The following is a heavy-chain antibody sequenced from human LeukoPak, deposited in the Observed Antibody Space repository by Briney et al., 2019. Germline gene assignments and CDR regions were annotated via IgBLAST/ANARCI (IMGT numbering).Heavy chain of an antibody. V-gene: IGHV3-23*01. CDR3: AKPDYSRGNWFDP. CDR2: MSCTGGST. J-gene: IGHJ5*02. Sequence: ESLTLSCTASGGSFSSNAMSWVRQPPGKGLGWVWAMSCTGGSTHYADSEKGRFTISRDDSKNTLYLQMNSLRAEDLDVYYCAKPDYSRGNWFDPWGQGTLVTVYS. CDR1: GGSFSSNA. D-gene: IGHD2-15*01.